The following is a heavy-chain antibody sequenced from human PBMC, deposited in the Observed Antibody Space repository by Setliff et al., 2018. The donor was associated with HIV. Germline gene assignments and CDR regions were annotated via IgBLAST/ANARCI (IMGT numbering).Heavy chain of an antibody. Sequence: SETLSLTCTVSGGSISSGGYYWNWIRQHPGKGLEWIGYIFYNENTQYDPSLKSRVSMSVDTSKNQFSLNLRTVTAADTAIYFCARGRPFGKFVDYFDSWGRGKLVTVSS. CDR3: ARGRPFGKFVDYFDS. CDR2: IFYNENT. D-gene: IGHD2-21*01. V-gene: IGHV4-31*03. CDR1: GGSISSGGYY. J-gene: IGHJ4*02.